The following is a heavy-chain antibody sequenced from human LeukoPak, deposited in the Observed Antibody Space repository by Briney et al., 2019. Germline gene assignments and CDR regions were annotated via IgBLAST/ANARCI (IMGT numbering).Heavy chain of an antibody. D-gene: IGHD6-6*01. CDR1: GGSISSYY. V-gene: IGHV4-59*12. Sequence: SETLSLTCTVSGGSISSYYWSWIRQPPGKGLEWIGYIYYSGSTYYNPSLKSRVTISVDTSKNQFSLKLSSVTAADTAVYYCARGYSSSSWNLWGQGTLVTVSS. CDR2: IYYSGST. CDR3: ARGYSSSSWNL. J-gene: IGHJ4*02.